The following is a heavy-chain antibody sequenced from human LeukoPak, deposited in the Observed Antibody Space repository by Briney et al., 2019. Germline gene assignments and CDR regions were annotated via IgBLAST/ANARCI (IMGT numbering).Heavy chain of an antibody. CDR2: IYYTGST. Sequence: PSETLSLTCTVSGGSISGSGYYWVWIRQPPGKGLEWIATIYYTGSTYYNPSLKSRVTISVDTSKNQFSLRLNSVTAADTAVYYCARTGKTGYSSSWSSAHMDVWGKGTTVTVSS. CDR1: GGSISGSGYY. V-gene: IGHV4-39*07. D-gene: IGHD6-13*01. CDR3: ARTGKTGYSSSWSSAHMDV. J-gene: IGHJ6*03.